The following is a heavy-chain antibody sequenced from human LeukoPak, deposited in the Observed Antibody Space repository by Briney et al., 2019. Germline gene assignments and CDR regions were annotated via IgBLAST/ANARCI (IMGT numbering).Heavy chain of an antibody. CDR1: GFALSSHW. CDR3: ARNNGMDV. Sequence: GGSLRLSCEASGFALSSHWMTWVRQVPGRGLEWVANVNRDGSETYYLGSVKGRFTISKDNAKNSLYLQMNSLRAEDTALYHCARNNGMDVWGQGTTVIVSS. J-gene: IGHJ6*02. CDR2: VNRDGSET. V-gene: IGHV3-7*03.